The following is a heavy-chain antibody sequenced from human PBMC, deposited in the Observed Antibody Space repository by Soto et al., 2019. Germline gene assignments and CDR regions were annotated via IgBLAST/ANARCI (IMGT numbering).Heavy chain of an antibody. V-gene: IGHV3-33*01. J-gene: IGHJ6*03. CDR3: ASDPGIAVAGTYYYYYMDG. Sequence: QVQLVESGGGVVQPGRSLRLSCAASGFTFSSYGMHWVRQAPGKGLEWVAVIWYDGSNKYYADSVKGRFTISRDNSKNTLYLQMISLRAEDTAVYYCASDPGIAVAGTYYYYYMDGWGKGTTVTVSS. CDR1: GFTFSSYG. D-gene: IGHD6-19*01. CDR2: IWYDGSNK.